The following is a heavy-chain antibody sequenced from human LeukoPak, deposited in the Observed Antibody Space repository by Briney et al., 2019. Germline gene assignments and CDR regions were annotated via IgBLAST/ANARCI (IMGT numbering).Heavy chain of an antibody. CDR1: GFAFSTYA. D-gene: IGHD3-10*01. J-gene: IGHJ4*02. CDR3: AKDSFGEWFGESNFDC. Sequence: GGSLRLSCSASGFAFSTYAMHWVRQAPGKGLEYVSDISSNGGSTYYADSVKGRFIISRDNSKNTLYLQMNSLRDEDTAVYYCAKDSFGEWFGESNFDCWGQGTLVTVSS. CDR2: ISSNGGST. V-gene: IGHV3-64*04.